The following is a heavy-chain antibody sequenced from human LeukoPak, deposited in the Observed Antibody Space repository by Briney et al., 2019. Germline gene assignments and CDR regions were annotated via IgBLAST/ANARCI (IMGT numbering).Heavy chain of an antibody. Sequence: PSETLSLTCTVSGGSISSYYWSWIRQPPGKGLEWIGYIYYSGSTNYNPSLKSRVTISVDTSKNQFSLKLSSVTAADTAVYYRARGHSSGYYTIRINYFDYWGQGTLVTVSS. J-gene: IGHJ4*02. V-gene: IGHV4-59*01. CDR1: GGSISSYY. CDR2: IYYSGST. CDR3: ARGHSSGYYTIRINYFDY. D-gene: IGHD3-22*01.